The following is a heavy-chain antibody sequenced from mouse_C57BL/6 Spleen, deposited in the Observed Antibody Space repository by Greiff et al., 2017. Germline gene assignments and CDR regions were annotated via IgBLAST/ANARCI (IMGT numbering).Heavy chain of an antibody. V-gene: IGHV1-80*01. J-gene: IGHJ3*01. D-gene: IGHD2-12*01. CDR3: ACSYRKWTWFGD. Sequence: QVQLQQSGAELVKPGASVKISCKASGYAFSSYWMNWVKQRPGKGLEWIGQIYPGNGDTKYNGKFKGTATLTADKSSSTAYLPLSSLTSEDSAVYFCACSYRKWTWFGDWGQGTLVTVSA. CDR1: GYAFSSYW. CDR2: IYPGNGDT.